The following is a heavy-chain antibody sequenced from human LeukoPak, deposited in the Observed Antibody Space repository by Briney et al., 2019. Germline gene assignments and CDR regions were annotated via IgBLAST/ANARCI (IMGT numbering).Heavy chain of an antibody. V-gene: IGHV3-64*01. CDR2: ISSNGGST. D-gene: IGHD6-19*01. Sequence: PGGSLRLSCAASGFTFSSYAMHWVRQAPGKGLEYVSAISSNGGSTYYANSVKGRFTISRDNSKNTLYLQMGSLRAEGMAVYYCARGRIAVAGTGHYFDYWGQGTLVTVSS. CDR1: GFTFSSYA. CDR3: ARGRIAVAGTGHYFDY. J-gene: IGHJ4*02.